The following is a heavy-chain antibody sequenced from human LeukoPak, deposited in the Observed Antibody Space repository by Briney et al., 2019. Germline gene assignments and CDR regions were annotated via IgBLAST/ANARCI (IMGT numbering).Heavy chain of an antibody. CDR3: ARDTYYYDSSGYGDDAFDI. CDR1: GGSISSYY. D-gene: IGHD3-22*01. Sequence: SETLSLTCTVSGGSISSYYWSWIRQPPGKGLEWIGYIYYSGSTNYNPSLKSRVTISVDTPKNQFSLKLSSVTAADTAVYYCARDTYYYDSSGYGDDAFDIWGQGTMVTVSS. V-gene: IGHV4-59*01. J-gene: IGHJ3*02. CDR2: IYYSGST.